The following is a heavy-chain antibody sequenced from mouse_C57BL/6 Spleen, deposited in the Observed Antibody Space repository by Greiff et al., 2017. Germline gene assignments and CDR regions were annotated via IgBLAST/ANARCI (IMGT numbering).Heavy chain of an antibody. CDR3: ARGGDYVDY. CDR1: GFTFSSYA. V-gene: IGHV5-4*03. CDR2: ISDGGSYT. J-gene: IGHJ2*01. Sequence: EVMLVESGGGLVKPGGSLKLSCAASGFTFSSYAMSWVRQTPEKRLEWVATISDGGSYTYYPDNVKGRFTISRDNAKNNLYLQMSHLKSEDTAMYYCARGGDYVDYWGQGTTLTVSS.